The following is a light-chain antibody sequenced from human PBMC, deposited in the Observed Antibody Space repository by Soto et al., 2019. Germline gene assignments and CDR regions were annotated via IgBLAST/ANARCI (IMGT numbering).Light chain of an antibody. CDR3: QQYYSSSLT. J-gene: IGKJ4*01. CDR2: WAS. Sequence: DIVMTQSPDSLAVSLGERATIKCRSSQSILKSSIKKNSLAWYQQKPGQPLRLLIYWASTRDSGVPDRFSGSGSGTDFTLTITRLQAEDVAVYYCQQYYSSSLTFGGGTKVEIK. CDR1: QSILKSSIKKNS. V-gene: IGKV4-1*01.